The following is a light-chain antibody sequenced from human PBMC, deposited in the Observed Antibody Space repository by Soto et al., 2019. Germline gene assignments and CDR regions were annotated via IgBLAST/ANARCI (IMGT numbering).Light chain of an antibody. CDR2: KSS. V-gene: IGKV1-5*03. Sequence: DIQMTQSPSTLSASVGDRVTITCRASQSISSWLAWYQQKPGKAPKLLIYKSSSLESGVPSRFSGSGSGTEFTLTISRLQTEDFTNYYCQQYNSYWTFGQGTQVEIK. J-gene: IGKJ1*01. CDR1: QSISSW. CDR3: QQYNSYWT.